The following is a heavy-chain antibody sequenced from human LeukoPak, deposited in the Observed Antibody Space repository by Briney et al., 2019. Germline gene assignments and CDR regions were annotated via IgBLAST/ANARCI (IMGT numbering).Heavy chain of an antibody. D-gene: IGHD2-15*01. J-gene: IGHJ3*02. Sequence: PGTSLRLSCAASGFSFSSYLMHWVRQAPGKGLEWVALIGFDVSRKYYGDSVKGRFTISRDNSKNTLYLQMNSLSDEDTAVYFCARERLESCHDDSCPDAFVIWGQGTMVTVSS. CDR1: GFSFSSYL. CDR2: IGFDVSRK. CDR3: ARERLESCHDDSCPDAFVI. V-gene: IGHV3-33*01.